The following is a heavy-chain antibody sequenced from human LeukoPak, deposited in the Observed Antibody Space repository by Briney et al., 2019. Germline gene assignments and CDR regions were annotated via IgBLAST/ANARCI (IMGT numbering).Heavy chain of an antibody. CDR2: INHGGST. D-gene: IGHD3-9*01. CDR3: AGYDILTGLWD. Sequence: SETLSLTCAVYGGSFSGYSWSWIRQPPGKGLEWIGEINHGGSTNYNPSLKSRVTISVDTSKNQFSLKLNSVTAADTAVYYCAGYDILTGLWDWDQGTLVTVSS. CDR1: GGSFSGYS. J-gene: IGHJ4*02. V-gene: IGHV4-34*01.